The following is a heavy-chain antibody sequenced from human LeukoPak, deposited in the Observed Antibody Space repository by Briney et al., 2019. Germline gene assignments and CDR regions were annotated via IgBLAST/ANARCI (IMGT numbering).Heavy chain of an antibody. D-gene: IGHD3-22*01. V-gene: IGHV3-66*01. CDR3: ARNYYDSSAYYYFDY. Sequence: GGSLRLSCAASGFTVSSSYMNWVRQAPGKGLEWVSLIYSGGGTYYTDSVKGRFTISRDNSKNTLYLQMNSLRAEDTAVYYSARNYYDSSAYYYFDYWGQGTLVTVSS. CDR2: IYSGGGT. J-gene: IGHJ4*02. CDR1: GFTVSSSY.